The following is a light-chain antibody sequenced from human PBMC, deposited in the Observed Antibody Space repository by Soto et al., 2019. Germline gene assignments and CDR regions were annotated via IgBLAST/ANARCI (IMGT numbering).Light chain of an antibody. V-gene: IGLV2-8*01. CDR3: CSYADNNIYV. Sequence: QSVLTQPPSASGSPGQSVTISCTGTSSDVGGYNLVSWYQQHPGKAPQLMIYEVNKRPSGVPDRFSGSKSGNTAPLTVSGLQAEDEADYYCCSYADNNIYVFGTGTKVTVL. CDR2: EVN. J-gene: IGLJ1*01. CDR1: SSDVGGYNL.